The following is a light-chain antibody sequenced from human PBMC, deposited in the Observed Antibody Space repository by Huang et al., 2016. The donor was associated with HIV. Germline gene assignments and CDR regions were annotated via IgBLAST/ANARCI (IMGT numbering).Light chain of an antibody. J-gene: IGKJ4*01. V-gene: IGKV1-5*03. CDR1: QNIGVW. Sequence: DIQMTQSPSTLSASVGDRLTITCRASQNIGVWLAWYQQRPGKAPKLLIYQASNLESKTPSRFSGSGSGTEFTFIISNLQPDDFATYYCQQYNGYPLTFGGGTKVQI. CDR2: QAS. CDR3: QQYNGYPLT.